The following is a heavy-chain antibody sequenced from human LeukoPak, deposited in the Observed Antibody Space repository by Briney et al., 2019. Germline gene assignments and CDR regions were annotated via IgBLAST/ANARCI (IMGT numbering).Heavy chain of an antibody. V-gene: IGHV3-66*02. J-gene: IGHJ4*02. D-gene: IGHD3-3*01. Sequence: PGGSLRLSCAATGFTVSSNYMSWVRQAPGKGVEGGSLIYSGGSTYYADSVKGRFTISRDNSKNTLYLQMNSLRAEDTAVYYCAREIITIFGVVIIRYFDYWGQRTLVTVSS. CDR2: IYSGGST. CDR1: GFTVSSNY. CDR3: AREIITIFGVVIIRYFDY.